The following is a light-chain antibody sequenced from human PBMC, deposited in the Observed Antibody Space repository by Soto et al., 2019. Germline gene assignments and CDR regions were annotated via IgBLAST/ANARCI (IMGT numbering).Light chain of an antibody. Sequence: EIVLTQSPGTLSLSPGERATLSCRASQSVSSSYLAWYQQKTGQAPRLLIYGASSRATGSPDRLSGSRSGTDFTLTISRLEPEEFAAYYFRQYGTTTYTFGQRTKLQIK. CDR3: RQYGTTTYT. CDR1: QSVSSSY. J-gene: IGKJ2*01. CDR2: GAS. V-gene: IGKV3-20*01.